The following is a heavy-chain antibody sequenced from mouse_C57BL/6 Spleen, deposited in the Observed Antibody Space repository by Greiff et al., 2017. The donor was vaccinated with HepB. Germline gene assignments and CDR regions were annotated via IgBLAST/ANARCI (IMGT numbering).Heavy chain of an antibody. J-gene: IGHJ4*01. V-gene: IGHV2-2*01. D-gene: IGHD2-3*01. CDR3: ARKGSGYDGYYYAMDY. CDR1: GFSLTSYG. CDR2: IWSGGST. Sequence: VKLVESGPGLVQPSQSLSITCTVSGFSLTSYGVHWVRQSPGKGLEWLGVIWSGGSTDYNAAFISRLSISKDNSKSQVFFKMNSLQADDTAIYYCARKGSGYDGYYYAMDYWGQGTSVTVSS.